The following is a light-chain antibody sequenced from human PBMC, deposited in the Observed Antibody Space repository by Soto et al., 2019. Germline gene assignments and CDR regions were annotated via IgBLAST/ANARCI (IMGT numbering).Light chain of an antibody. Sequence: DIQMTQSPSTLSGSVGDRVTITCRASQTISSWLAWYQQKPGKAPKLLIYKASTLKSGVPSRFSGSGSGTEFTLTISSLQPDDFATYYCQQSYITPRIFGQGTKVEV. CDR3: QQSYITPRI. J-gene: IGKJ1*01. CDR2: KAS. CDR1: QTISSW. V-gene: IGKV1-5*03.